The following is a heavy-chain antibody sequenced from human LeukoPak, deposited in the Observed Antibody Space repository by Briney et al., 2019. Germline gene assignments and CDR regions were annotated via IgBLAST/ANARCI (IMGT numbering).Heavy chain of an antibody. D-gene: IGHD2-15*01. Sequence: GGSLRLSCAASGFTFSSYGMHWVRQAPGKGLEWVAFIRYDGSNKYYADSVKGRFTISRDNSKNTLYLQMNSLRVEDTAVYYCAKVKDIVVVVAAHANDYWGQGTLVTVSS. CDR3: AKVKDIVVVVAAHANDY. J-gene: IGHJ4*02. V-gene: IGHV3-30*02. CDR2: IRYDGSNK. CDR1: GFTFSSYG.